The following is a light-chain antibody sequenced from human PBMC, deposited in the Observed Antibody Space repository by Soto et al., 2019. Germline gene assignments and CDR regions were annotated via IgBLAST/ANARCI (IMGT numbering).Light chain of an antibody. CDR3: CSYAGSYTFSV. V-gene: IGLV2-11*01. CDR1: SSDVGGYNY. Sequence: QSVLTQPRSVSGSPGQSVTISCTGTSSDVGGYNYVSWHQQHPGKAPKLMIYDVSKRPSGVPDRFSGSKSGNTASLTISGLQAEDEADYYCCSYAGSYTFSVFGTGTKVTVL. J-gene: IGLJ1*01. CDR2: DVS.